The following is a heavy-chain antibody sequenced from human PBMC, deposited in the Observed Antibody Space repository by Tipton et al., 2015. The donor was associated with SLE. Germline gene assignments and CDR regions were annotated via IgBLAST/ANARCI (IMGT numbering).Heavy chain of an antibody. CDR2: IYHSGST. CDR1: GGSISSRSYY. J-gene: IGHJ5*02. CDR3: ARSPAGPYCSSTSCPAWFDP. D-gene: IGHD2-2*01. V-gene: IGHV4-39*07. Sequence: TLSLTCTVSGGSISSRSYYWGWIRQPPGKGLEWIGSIYHSGSTYYNPSLKSRVTISVDTPKNQFSLKLSSVTAADTAVYYCARSPAGPYCSSTSCPAWFDPWGQGTLVTVSS.